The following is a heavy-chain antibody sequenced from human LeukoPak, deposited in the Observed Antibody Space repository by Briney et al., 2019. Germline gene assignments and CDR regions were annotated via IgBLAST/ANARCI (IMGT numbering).Heavy chain of an antibody. V-gene: IGHV4-38-2*02. CDR3: ARYEFDYYGSGRPYNWFDP. CDR1: GHSISSDYY. J-gene: IGHJ5*02. Sequence: SETLSLTCTVSGHSISSDYYWGWIRQPPGKGLEWIGSIHHSGRTYYNPSLKSRVTISVDTSKNQFSLKLSSVTAADTAVYYCARYEFDYYGSGRPYNWFDPWGQGTLVTVSS. CDR2: IHHSGRT. D-gene: IGHD3-10*01.